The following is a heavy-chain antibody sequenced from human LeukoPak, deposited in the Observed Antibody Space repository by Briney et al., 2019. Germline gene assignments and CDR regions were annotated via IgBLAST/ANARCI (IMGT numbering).Heavy chain of an antibody. J-gene: IGHJ4*02. CDR3: AKVAAGAPYYFDY. CDR1: GFTFSSNG. Sequence: PGRSLRLSCAASGFTFSSNGMHWVRQAPGKGLEWVAAIWYVGSNKYYADSVKGRSTISSDNSKHPLYLQMATLTAEDTAVYYRAKVAAGAPYYFDYWGQGTLVTVSS. CDR2: IWYVGSNK. V-gene: IGHV3-33*06. D-gene: IGHD6-13*01.